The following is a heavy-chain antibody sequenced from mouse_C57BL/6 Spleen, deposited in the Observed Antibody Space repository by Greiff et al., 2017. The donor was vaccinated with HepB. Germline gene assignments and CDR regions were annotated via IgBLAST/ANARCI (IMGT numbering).Heavy chain of an antibody. CDR3: ARAGYGRYFDV. D-gene: IGHD2-2*01. Sequence: EVMLVESGGGLVKPGGSLKLSCAASGFTFSDYGMHWVRQAPEKGLEWVAYISSGSSTIYYADTVKGRFTISRDNAKNTLFLQMTSLRSEDTAMYYCARAGYGRYFDVWGTGTTVTVSS. J-gene: IGHJ1*03. CDR1: GFTFSDYG. CDR2: ISSGSSTI. V-gene: IGHV5-17*01.